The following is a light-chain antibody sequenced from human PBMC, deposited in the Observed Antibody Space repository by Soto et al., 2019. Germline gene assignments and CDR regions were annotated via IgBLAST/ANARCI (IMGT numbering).Light chain of an antibody. J-gene: IGLJ1*01. CDR1: SSDVGSYNY. CDR3: QSYDSSLSGYV. V-gene: IGLV1-40*01. Sequence: QSALTQPASASGSPGQSITISCTGTSSDVGSYNYVSWYQQLPGTAPKLLIYGNSNRPSGVPDRFSGSKSGTSASLAITGLQAEDEADYYCQSYDSSLSGYVFGTGTKVTVL. CDR2: GNS.